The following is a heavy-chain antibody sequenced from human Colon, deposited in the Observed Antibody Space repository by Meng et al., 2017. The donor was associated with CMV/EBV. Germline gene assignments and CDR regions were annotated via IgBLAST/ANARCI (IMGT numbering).Heavy chain of an antibody. CDR3: AKDTIRDSRYNFDA. CDR1: GGSISSSTYS. J-gene: IGHJ4*02. Sequence: SETLSLTCTVSGGSISSSTYSWGWIRQPPGKGLEWISIIFIGGSTSYHASVKGRFTVSRDNSRKTLYLQMNDLRVEDTATYYCAKDTIRDSRYNFDAWGPGTLVTVSS. D-gene: IGHD2-2*02. CDR2: IFIGGST. V-gene: IGHV4-39*07.